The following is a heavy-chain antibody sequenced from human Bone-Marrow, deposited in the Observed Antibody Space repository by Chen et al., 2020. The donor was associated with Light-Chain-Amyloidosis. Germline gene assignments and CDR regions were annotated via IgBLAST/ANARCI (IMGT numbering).Heavy chain of an antibody. J-gene: IGHJ4*02. D-gene: IGHD3-16*01. V-gene: IGHV3-15*01. CDR2: GKSKTAGWTR. CDR1: GFTFSEAW. Sequence: EVYLVESGGSLVKPGGSLTLSCAASGFTFSEAWMGWVRQAPGTGLAWVGRGKSKTAGWTRDYAAPVKGRFTISRDDSKKTVSLQMSSLKIEDTGVYYCTTEGVLWGQGTRVTVSS. CDR3: TTEGVL.